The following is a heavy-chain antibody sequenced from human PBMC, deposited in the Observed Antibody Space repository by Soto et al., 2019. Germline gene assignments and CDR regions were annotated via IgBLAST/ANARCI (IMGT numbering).Heavy chain of an antibody. Sequence: GESLKISCKGSGYSFTSYWIGLVRQMTGKGLEWMGIIYPGDSDTRYSPSFQGQVTISADKSISTAYLQWSSLKASDTAMYYCARPRSSSRNYYGMDVWGQGTTVTVSS. D-gene: IGHD6-13*01. CDR3: ARPRSSSRNYYGMDV. CDR1: GYSFTSYW. V-gene: IGHV5-51*01. J-gene: IGHJ6*02. CDR2: IYPGDSDT.